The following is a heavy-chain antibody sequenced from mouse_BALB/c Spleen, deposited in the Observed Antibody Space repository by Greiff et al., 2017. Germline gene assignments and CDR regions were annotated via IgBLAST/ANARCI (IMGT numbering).Heavy chain of an antibody. CDR2: IYPGNGDT. V-gene: IGHV1-12*01. CDR3: ARGGGNYGYFDV. CDR1: GYTFTSYN. Sequence: QVQLQQPGAELVKPGASVKMSCKASGYTFTSYNMHWVKQTPGQGLEWIGAIYPGNGDTSYNQKFKGKATLTADKSSSTAYMQLSSLTSEDSAVYYCARGGGNYGYFDVWGAGTTVTVSS. D-gene: IGHD1-1*02. J-gene: IGHJ1*01.